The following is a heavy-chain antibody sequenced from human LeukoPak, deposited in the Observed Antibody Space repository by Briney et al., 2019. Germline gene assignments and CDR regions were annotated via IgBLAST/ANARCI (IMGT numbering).Heavy chain of an antibody. CDR1: GFTFSSYA. D-gene: IGHD2-2*01. CDR3: AKDVPAAYFDY. V-gene: IGHV3-30-3*01. Sequence: HPGGSLRLSCAASGFTFSSYAMHWVRQAPGKGLEWVAVISYDGSNKYYADSVKGRFTISRDNSKNTLYLQMNSLRAEDTAVYYCAKDVPAAYFDYWGQGTLVTVSS. J-gene: IGHJ4*02. CDR2: ISYDGSNK.